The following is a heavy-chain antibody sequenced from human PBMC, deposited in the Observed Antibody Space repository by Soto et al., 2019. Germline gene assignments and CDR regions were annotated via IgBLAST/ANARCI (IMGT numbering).Heavy chain of an antibody. CDR3: ARAKEYTSSSGMDV. CDR2: TYYRSKWYN. V-gene: IGHV6-1*01. J-gene: IGHJ6*02. Sequence: SQTLSLTCAISGDSVSSDTAAWNWIRQSPSRGLEWLGRTYYRSKWYNDYAVSVKSRITLNPDTSKNQFSLQLNSLTPEDTAVYYCARAKEYTSSSGMDVWDQGITVTVSS. D-gene: IGHD6-6*01. CDR1: GDSVSSDTAA.